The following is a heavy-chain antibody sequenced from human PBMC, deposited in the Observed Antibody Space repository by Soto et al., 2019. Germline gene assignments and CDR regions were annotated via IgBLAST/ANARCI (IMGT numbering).Heavy chain of an antibody. CDR3: AKVPRYDILTGYYNDYGMDV. CDR2: ISGSGGST. V-gene: IGHV3-23*01. Sequence: GGSLRLSCAASGFTFSSYAMSWVRQAPGKGLEWVSAISGSGGSTYYADSVKGRFTISRDNSKNTLYPQMNSLRAEDTAVYYCAKVPRYDILTGYYNDYGMDVWGQRTTVTVS. D-gene: IGHD3-9*01. J-gene: IGHJ6*02. CDR1: GFTFSSYA.